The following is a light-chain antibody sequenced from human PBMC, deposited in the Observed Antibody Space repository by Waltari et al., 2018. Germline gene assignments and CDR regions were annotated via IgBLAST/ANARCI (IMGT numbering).Light chain of an antibody. CDR1: SSNIGSNY. CDR3: AAWDDSLSGLRDWV. Sequence: QSVLTQPPSASGTPGQRVTISCSGSSSNIGSNYVYWYQQLPGTAPKLLIYRNNQRPSGAPDRFSGSKSGTSASLAISGLRSEDEADYYCAAWDDSLSGLRDWVFGGGTKLTVL. CDR2: RNN. V-gene: IGLV1-47*01. J-gene: IGLJ3*02.